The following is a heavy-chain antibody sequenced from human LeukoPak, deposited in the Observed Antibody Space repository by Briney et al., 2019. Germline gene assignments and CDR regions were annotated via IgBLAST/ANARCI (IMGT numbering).Heavy chain of an antibody. J-gene: IGHJ4*02. V-gene: IGHV1-2*06. CDR1: GYTFTVYY. CDR3: ARSGVDTYGLQASGDFDY. D-gene: IGHD5-18*01. Sequence: ASVKVSCKASGYTFTVYYVHWVRQAPGQGLEWMGRISPNSGDTNYAQKFQGRVTMTRDTSSSTAYMELIRLRSDDTAVYYCARSGVDTYGLQASGDFDYWGQGILVTVSS. CDR2: ISPNSGDT.